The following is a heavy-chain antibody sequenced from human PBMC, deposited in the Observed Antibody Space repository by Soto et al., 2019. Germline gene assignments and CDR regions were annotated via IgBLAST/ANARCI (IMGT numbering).Heavy chain of an antibody. CDR1: GGSLTDNY. Sequence: PSETLSLTCAVYGGSLTDNYWNWIRQPPGKGLEWIGEFSSKGTSNYNPSLKSRVTMSLDTSKKQFSLKLTSVTAADTAVYFCARDGSSWYFPGRWFDPRGQGTLVTVSS. D-gene: IGHD2-15*01. J-gene: IGHJ5*02. V-gene: IGHV4-34*01. CDR3: ARDGSSWYFPGRWFDP. CDR2: FSSKGTS.